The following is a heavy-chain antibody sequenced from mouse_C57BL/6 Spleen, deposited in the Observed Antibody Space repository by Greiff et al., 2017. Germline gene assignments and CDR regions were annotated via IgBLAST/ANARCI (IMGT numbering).Heavy chain of an antibody. V-gene: IGHV5-12*01. Sequence: EVKLVESGGGLVQPGGSLKLSCAASGFTFSDYYMYWVRQTPEKRLEWVAYISNGGGSTYYPDTVKGRFTISRDNAKNTLYLQMSRLKSEDTAMYYCARRGVLLPYFDYWGQGTTLTVSS. D-gene: IGHD1-1*01. J-gene: IGHJ2*01. CDR3: ARRGVLLPYFDY. CDR2: ISNGGGST. CDR1: GFTFSDYY.